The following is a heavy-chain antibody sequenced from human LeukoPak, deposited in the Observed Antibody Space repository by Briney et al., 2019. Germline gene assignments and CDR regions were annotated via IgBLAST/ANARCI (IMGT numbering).Heavy chain of an antibody. D-gene: IGHD1-26*01. CDR3: ARGEGRAFDI. CDR1: GFIVSSNY. CDR2: IYGGGTT. Sequence: GGSLRLSCAVSGFIVSSNYMNWVRQAPGKGLEWVSVIYGGGTTEYADSVKGRFAISRDNSKNTLYLQMNSLGAEDTAVYYCARGEGRAFDIWGQGTLVTVSS. J-gene: IGHJ3*02. V-gene: IGHV3-53*01.